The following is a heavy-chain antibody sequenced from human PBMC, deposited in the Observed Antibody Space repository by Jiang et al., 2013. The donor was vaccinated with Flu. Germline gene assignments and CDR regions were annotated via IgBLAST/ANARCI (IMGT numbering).Heavy chain of an antibody. CDR1: RYTFTNFW. V-gene: IGHV5-51*01. CDR3: AREGGHQNSLYWYFDV. Sequence: GAEVKKPGDSLKISCKVSRYTFTNFWIGWVRQMPGKGLEWMGIIYPDDSDTRYSPSFQGQVTMSVDKSINTAYLRWNSLKASDTAIYYCAREGGHQNSLYWYFDVWGRGSLVTVSS. CDR2: IYPDDSDT. D-gene: IGHD4-23*01. J-gene: IGHJ2*01.